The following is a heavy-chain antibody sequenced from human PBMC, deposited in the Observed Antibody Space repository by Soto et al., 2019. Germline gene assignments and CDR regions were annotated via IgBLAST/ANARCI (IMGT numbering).Heavy chain of an antibody. V-gene: IGHV1-69*13. Sequence: SVKVSCKASGGTFSSYAISWVRQAPGQGXEWMGGIIPIFGTANYAQKFQGRVTITADESTSTAYMELSSLRSEDTAVYYCARDSPGGYCSSTSCYTWFDPWGQGTLVTVSS. D-gene: IGHD2-2*02. CDR1: GGTFSSYA. J-gene: IGHJ5*02. CDR3: ARDSPGGYCSSTSCYTWFDP. CDR2: IIPIFGTA.